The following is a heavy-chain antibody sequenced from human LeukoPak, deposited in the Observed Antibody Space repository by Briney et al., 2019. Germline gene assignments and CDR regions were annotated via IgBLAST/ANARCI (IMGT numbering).Heavy chain of an antibody. Sequence: SETLSLTCTVSGGSITSYYLNWIRQPAGKGLEWIGRMYSSGSSNYNPSLKSRVTMSVDTSKNQFFLNLISVTAADTSVCYCAGFNYGSLDYWGQGILVTVSS. D-gene: IGHD3-10*01. CDR1: GGSITSYY. J-gene: IGHJ4*02. V-gene: IGHV4-4*07. CDR3: AGFNYGSLDY. CDR2: MYSSGSS.